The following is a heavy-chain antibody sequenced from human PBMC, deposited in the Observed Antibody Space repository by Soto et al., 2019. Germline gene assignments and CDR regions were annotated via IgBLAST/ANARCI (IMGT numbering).Heavy chain of an antibody. CDR1: GYTFTGNY. V-gene: IGHV1-2*02. J-gene: IGHJ4*02. CDR2: INVNSGGT. D-gene: IGHD3-16*02. Sequence: QVQLVQSGAEVKKPGASVKVSCKASGYTFTGNYMHWVRQAPGQGFEWMGWINVNSGGTKYAQKFQGGVTMTRDTSISTAYMELSRLRSDDTAVYYCARGDKLSLYPQRDYWGQGTLVTVSS. CDR3: ARGDKLSLYPQRDY.